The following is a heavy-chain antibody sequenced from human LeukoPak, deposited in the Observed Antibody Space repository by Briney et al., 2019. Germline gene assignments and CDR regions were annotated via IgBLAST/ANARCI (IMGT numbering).Heavy chain of an antibody. J-gene: IGHJ6*02. D-gene: IGHD3-22*01. CDR2: ISGSGGST. Sequence: GGSLRLSCAASGFTFSSYAMSWVRQAPGKGLEWVSAISGSGGSTYYADSVKGRFTISRDNSKNTLYLQMNSPRAEDTAVYYCAKDQTSHYDSSGYYSSYYYYYGMDVWGQGTTVTVSS. V-gene: IGHV3-23*01. CDR1: GFTFSSYA. CDR3: AKDQTSHYDSSGYYSSYYYYYGMDV.